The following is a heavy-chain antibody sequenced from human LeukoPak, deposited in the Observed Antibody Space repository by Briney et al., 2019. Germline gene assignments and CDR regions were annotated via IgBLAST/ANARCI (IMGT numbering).Heavy chain of an antibody. CDR1: GFNFSSYG. CDR3: ARDRYIPGSGSSYFGY. V-gene: IGHV3-23*01. Sequence: QPGGSLRLSCAASGFNFSSYGMNWVRQAPGKGLEWVSGISASAGNTYYADSVKGRFTISRDNSKNTLYLQVNSLRAEDTAVYYCARDRYIPGSGSSYFGYWGQGALVTVSS. D-gene: IGHD1-26*01. J-gene: IGHJ4*02. CDR2: ISASAGNT.